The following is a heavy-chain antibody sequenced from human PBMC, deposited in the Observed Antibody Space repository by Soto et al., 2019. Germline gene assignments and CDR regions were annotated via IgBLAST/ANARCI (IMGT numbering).Heavy chain of an antibody. Sequence: GGSLRLSCAASGFIFRSYSLNWVRQVPGKGLEWLSYISSSSRITYYADSVKGRFTVSRDNAKNSLYLQMNSLRDEDTAVYYCAREVFCSSSSCQVRYGMDVWGQGTTVTVSS. CDR3: AREVFCSSSSCQVRYGMDV. V-gene: IGHV3-48*02. CDR1: GFIFRSYS. CDR2: ISSSSRIT. J-gene: IGHJ6*02. D-gene: IGHD2-2*01.